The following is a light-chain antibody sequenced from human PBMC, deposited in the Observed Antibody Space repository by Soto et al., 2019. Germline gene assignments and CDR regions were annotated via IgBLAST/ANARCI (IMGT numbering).Light chain of an antibody. CDR1: SSNIGSYT. CDR3: SAWDDSLNGVV. CDR2: SNN. J-gene: IGLJ2*01. V-gene: IGLV1-44*01. Sequence: QSVLTQPPSASGTPGQRVTISCSGSSSNIGSYTVNWYQQLPGTAPKLLIYSNNQRPSGVPDRFSGSTSGTSVSLAISGLQSEDEADYYCSAWDDSLNGVVFGGGTKVTVL.